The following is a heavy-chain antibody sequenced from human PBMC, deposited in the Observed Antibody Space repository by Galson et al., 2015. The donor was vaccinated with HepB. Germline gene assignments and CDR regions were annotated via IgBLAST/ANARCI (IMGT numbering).Heavy chain of an antibody. J-gene: IGHJ4*02. CDR3: AGGVPLEHRYVVNPPDFDY. V-gene: IGHV3-21*01. D-gene: IGHD2-21*01. CDR2: ISSSSSYI. Sequence: SLRLSCAASGFTFSSYSMNWVRQAPGKGLEWVSSISSSSSYIYYADSVKGRFTISRDNAKNSLYLQMNSLRAEDTAVYYCAGGVPLEHRYVVNPPDFDYWGQGTLVTVSS. CDR1: GFTFSSYS.